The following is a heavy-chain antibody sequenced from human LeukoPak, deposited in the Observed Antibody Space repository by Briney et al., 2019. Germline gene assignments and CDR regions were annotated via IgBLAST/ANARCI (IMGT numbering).Heavy chain of an antibody. J-gene: IGHJ4*02. V-gene: IGHV3-7*01. CDR2: IKQDGSAK. CDR1: GFTFSIFW. CDR3: VTSYDSSGNN. Sequence: PGGSLRLSCAASGFTFSIFWMSWVRQAPGKGLEWVAYIKQDGSAKYYVDSVKGRFTISRDNARNSLYLEMNNLRAEDTAIYYCVTSYDSSGNNGGQGTLVTVSS. D-gene: IGHD3-22*01.